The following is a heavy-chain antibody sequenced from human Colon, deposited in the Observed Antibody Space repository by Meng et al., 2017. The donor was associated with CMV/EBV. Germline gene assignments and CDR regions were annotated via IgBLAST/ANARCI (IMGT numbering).Heavy chain of an antibody. V-gene: IGHV4-34*01. Sequence: GSLRLSCAVSGGSFSGYYWSWIRETPGKGLEWIGEINHRGNTNYNLSLKSRTSISIDTSKNQFSLKVRSVTAADTAVYYGARGGLVYDYGEEYYYFYGIDVWAQGTTVTVSS. CDR1: GGSFSGYY. CDR2: INHRGNT. D-gene: IGHD5/OR15-5a*01. CDR3: ARGGLVYDYGEEYYYFYGIDV. J-gene: IGHJ6*02.